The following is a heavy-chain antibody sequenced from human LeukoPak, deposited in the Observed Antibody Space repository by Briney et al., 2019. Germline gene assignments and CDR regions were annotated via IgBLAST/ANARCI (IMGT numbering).Heavy chain of an antibody. CDR1: GFNLSYYS. V-gene: IGHV3-7*01. J-gene: IGHJ4*02. Sequence: GGSLRLSCTASGFNLSYYSMTWVRQAPGKGLEWVANIKQDRSDKHYVDSVKGRFTISRDNGKNSLYLQMNSLRAEDTAVYYCARYNWLELWGQGTRVTVSS. D-gene: IGHD1-20*01. CDR2: IKQDRSDK. CDR3: ARYNWLEL.